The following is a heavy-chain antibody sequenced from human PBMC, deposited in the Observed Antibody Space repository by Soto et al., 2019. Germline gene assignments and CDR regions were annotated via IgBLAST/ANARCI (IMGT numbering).Heavy chain of an antibody. Sequence: GGSLRLSCAASGFTFDDYAMHWVRQAPGKGLDSVSGISWNSGKIAYADSVKGRFTISRDNAKSSLYLQMNSLRADDTAVYYCLKDKSNQELSIYSYNGLDVLGQWTTVTVAS. CDR1: GFTFDDYA. V-gene: IGHV3-9*01. D-gene: IGHD3-16*02. CDR2: ISWNSGKI. J-gene: IGHJ6*02. CDR3: LKDKSNQELSIYSYNGLDV.